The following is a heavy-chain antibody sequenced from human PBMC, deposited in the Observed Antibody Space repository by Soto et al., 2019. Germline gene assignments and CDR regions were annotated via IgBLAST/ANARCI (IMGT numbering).Heavy chain of an antibody. CDR1: GGSISSGDYY. V-gene: IGHV4-30-4*01. J-gene: IGHJ4*02. CDR2: IYYSGST. D-gene: IGHD3-3*01. CDR3: ATIFGVEGDY. Sequence: SETLSLTCTVSGGSISSGDYYWSWIRQPPGKGLESIGYIYYSGSTYYNPSLKSRVTISVDTSKNQFSLKLSSVTAADTAVYYSATIFGVEGDYWGQGTLVTVSS.